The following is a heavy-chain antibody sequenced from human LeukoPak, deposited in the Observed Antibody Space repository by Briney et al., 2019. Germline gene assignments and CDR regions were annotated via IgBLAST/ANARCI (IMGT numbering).Heavy chain of an antibody. CDR2: ISSSSSTI. CDR3: AREDPYSSGWSFDY. J-gene: IGHJ4*02. D-gene: IGHD6-19*01. Sequence: GGSLRLSCAASGFTFSSYSMNRVRQAPGKGLEWVSYISSSSSTIYYADSVKGRFTISRDNAKNSLYLQMNSLRDEDTAVYYCAREDPYSSGWSFDYWGQGTLVTVSS. CDR1: GFTFSSYS. V-gene: IGHV3-48*02.